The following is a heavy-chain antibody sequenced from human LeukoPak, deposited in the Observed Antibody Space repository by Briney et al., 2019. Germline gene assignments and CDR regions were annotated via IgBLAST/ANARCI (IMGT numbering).Heavy chain of an antibody. CDR2: IYYSGST. CDR3: ARSADIQLWFSN. CDR1: GGSISSSSYY. V-gene: IGHV4-39*07. D-gene: IGHD5-18*01. Sequence: PSETLSLTCTVSGGSISSSSYYWGWIRQPPGKGLEWIGSIYYSGSTYYNPSLKSRVTISVDTSKNQFSLKLSSVTAADTAVYYCARSADIQLWFSNWGQGTMVTVSS. J-gene: IGHJ3*01.